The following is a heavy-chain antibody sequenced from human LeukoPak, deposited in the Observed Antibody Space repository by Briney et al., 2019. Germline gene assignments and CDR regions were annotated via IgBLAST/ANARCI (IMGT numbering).Heavy chain of an antibody. Sequence: ASVKVSCKASGYTFTSYGISWVRQAPGQGLEWMGWISAYNGNTNYAQKLQGRVTITTDTSTSTAYMELRSLRSDDTAVYYCARGAWSDYADRAEYFQHWGQGTLVTVSS. D-gene: IGHD4-17*01. CDR3: ARGAWSDYADRAEYFQH. V-gene: IGHV1-18*01. J-gene: IGHJ1*01. CDR1: GYTFTSYG. CDR2: ISAYNGNT.